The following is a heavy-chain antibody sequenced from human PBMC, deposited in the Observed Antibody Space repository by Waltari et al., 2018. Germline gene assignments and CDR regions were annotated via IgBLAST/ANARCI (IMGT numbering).Heavy chain of an antibody. CDR3: AKGGHYGDYGHFDY. D-gene: IGHD4-17*01. CDR2: IRYDGSNK. Sequence: QVQLVASGGAVVQPGGSLRLSCAASAFTFSSYGMHGVRQAPGKGLEWVACIRYDGSNKYYADSVKGRFTISRDNSKNTLYLQMNSLRAEDTAVYYCAKGGHYGDYGHFDYWGQGTLVTVSS. J-gene: IGHJ4*02. V-gene: IGHV3-30*02. CDR1: AFTFSSYG.